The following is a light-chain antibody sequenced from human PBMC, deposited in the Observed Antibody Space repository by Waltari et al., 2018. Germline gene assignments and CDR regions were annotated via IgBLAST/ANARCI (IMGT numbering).Light chain of an antibody. V-gene: IGKV1D-12*01. CDR3: QQANSFPIT. CDR2: AAS. CDR1: QDISSW. J-gene: IGKJ5*01. Sequence: DLQMTPSPSSVSASVGDRVTITCRASQDISSWLAWYQQKPGKAPKLLIYAASTLQSGVPSRFSGSGSGTDFTLTISSLQPEDFATYFCQQANSFPITFGQGTRLEIK.